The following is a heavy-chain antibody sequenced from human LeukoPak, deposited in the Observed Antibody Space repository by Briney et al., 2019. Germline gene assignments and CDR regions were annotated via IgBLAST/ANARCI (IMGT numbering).Heavy chain of an antibody. V-gene: IGHV1-18*01. J-gene: IGHJ4*02. Sequence: GASVNVSCKVSGYTLTELSMHWVRQAPGKAREWMGWISTYNGNTKYAQNLQGRVTMTTEKSTSTAYMDLRSLRSDDTAVYYCARGLLTTVTPVGYWGQGTLVTVSS. CDR1: GYTLTELS. CDR3: ARGLLTTVTPVGY. D-gene: IGHD4-17*01. CDR2: ISTYNGNT.